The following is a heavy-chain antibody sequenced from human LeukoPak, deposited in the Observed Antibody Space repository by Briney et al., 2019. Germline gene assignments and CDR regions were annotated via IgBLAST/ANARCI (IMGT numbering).Heavy chain of an antibody. CDR1: GFTFSSYT. V-gene: IGHV3-64*04. J-gene: IGHJ5*02. D-gene: IGHD3-16*01. Sequence: PGGSLRLSCSASGFTFSSYTIHWVRQAPGKGLEFVSAITNNGGNTYYADSVKGRFTISRDNSKNTVYLQMSSLRAEDTAVYYCARRGTYQNWFDPWGQGTLVTVSS. CDR3: ARRGTYQNWFDP. CDR2: ITNNGGNT.